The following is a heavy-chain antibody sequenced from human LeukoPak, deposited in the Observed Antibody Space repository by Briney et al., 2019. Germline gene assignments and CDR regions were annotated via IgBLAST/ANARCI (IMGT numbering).Heavy chain of an antibody. J-gene: IGHJ4*02. CDR1: GYTFTSYA. V-gene: IGHV1-3*01. CDR2: INAGDGNT. D-gene: IGHD5-12*01. Sequence: GASVKVSCKASGYTFTSYAMHWVRQAPGQRLEWMRWINAGDGNTKYSQKFQGRVTISRDTSARTAYMELSSLRSEDTAVYYCARENSGYGYSFDYWGQGTLVTVSS. CDR3: ARENSGYGYSFDY.